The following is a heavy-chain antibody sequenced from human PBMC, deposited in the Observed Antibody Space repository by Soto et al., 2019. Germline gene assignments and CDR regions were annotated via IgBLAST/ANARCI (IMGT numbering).Heavy chain of an antibody. CDR1: GFTFSSYG. Sequence: PGGSLRLSCAASGFTFSSYGMHWVRQAPGKGLEWVAVISYDGSNKYYADSVKGRFTISRDNSKNTLYLQMNSLRAEDTAVYYCAKDWIRGVGATTDYWGQGTLVTVYS. V-gene: IGHV3-30*18. CDR2: ISYDGSNK. D-gene: IGHD1-26*01. J-gene: IGHJ4*02. CDR3: AKDWIRGVGATTDY.